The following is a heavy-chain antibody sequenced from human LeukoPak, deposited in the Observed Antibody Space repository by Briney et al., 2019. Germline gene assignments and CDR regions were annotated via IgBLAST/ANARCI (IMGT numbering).Heavy chain of an antibody. D-gene: IGHD2-15*01. CDR3: VRSGCDGGNCFFDY. J-gene: IGHJ4*02. Sequence: ASVKVSCKASGYTFTTYYIHWVRQAPGQGLECMGIINPSDGSTSYAQKFQGRVTMTRDMSTSTVYMELSSLRSEDTAVYYCVRSGCDGGNCFFDYWGQGTQVTVSS. V-gene: IGHV1-46*01. CDR2: INPSDGST. CDR1: GYTFTTYY.